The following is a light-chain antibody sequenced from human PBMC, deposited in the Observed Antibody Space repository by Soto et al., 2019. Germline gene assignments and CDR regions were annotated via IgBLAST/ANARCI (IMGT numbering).Light chain of an antibody. Sequence: QLVLTQPPSASGTPGQRVTISCSGSNSNIGRNTVHWYQQLPGTAPKVLIYSNNRRPSGVPDRFSGSKSGTSASLAISGLQSEDETDYYCAAWDDSLTGWVFGGGTKLTVL. CDR1: NSNIGRNT. CDR3: AAWDDSLTGWV. V-gene: IGLV1-44*01. CDR2: SNN. J-gene: IGLJ3*02.